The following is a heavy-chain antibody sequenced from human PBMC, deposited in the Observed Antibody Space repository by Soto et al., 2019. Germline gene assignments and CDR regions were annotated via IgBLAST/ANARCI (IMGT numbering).Heavy chain of an antibody. D-gene: IGHD3-22*01. V-gene: IGHV3-23*01. CDR1: GLAFSNYD. J-gene: IGHJ4*02. CDR2: INGSGAST. Sequence: EVQLLQSGGGLVQPGGPLRLSCAASGLAFSNYDMTWVRQAPGKGLDWVASINGSGASTFYAESVKGRFTISRDNSKNTVYLQMNSLRVEDTAVYYRANRNYYDKRGYTYPYFDFWGQGSLVTVSS. CDR3: ANRNYYDKRGYTYPYFDF.